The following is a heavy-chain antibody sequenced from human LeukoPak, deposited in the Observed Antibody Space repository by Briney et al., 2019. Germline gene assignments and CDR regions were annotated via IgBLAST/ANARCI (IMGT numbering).Heavy chain of an antibody. CDR3: ARVWSGYYLPDY. CDR2: ISANNGNT. J-gene: IGHJ4*02. CDR1: GYTFNSYG. D-gene: IGHD3-3*01. Sequence: ASVKVSCTASGYTFNSYGLGWVRQAPGQALGWMGWISANNGNTNIAQKFQGRVTMTPDTSTSTAYMELRSLRSDDTAVYYCARVWSGYYLPDYWGQGTLVTVSS. V-gene: IGHV1-18*01.